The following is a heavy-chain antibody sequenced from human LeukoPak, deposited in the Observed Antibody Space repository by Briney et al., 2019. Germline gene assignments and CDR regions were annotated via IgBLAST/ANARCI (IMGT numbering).Heavy chain of an antibody. D-gene: IGHD6-19*01. V-gene: IGHV4-61*02. Sequence: SQTLSLTCTVSGGSISSGSYYWSWIRQPAGKGLEWIGRIYTSGSTNYNPSLKSRVTISVDTSKNQFSLKLSSVTAADTAVYYCARDPAVAGTGWWFDPWAREPWSPSPQ. J-gene: IGHJ5*02. CDR2: IYTSGST. CDR1: GGSISSGSYY. CDR3: ARDPAVAGTGWWFDP.